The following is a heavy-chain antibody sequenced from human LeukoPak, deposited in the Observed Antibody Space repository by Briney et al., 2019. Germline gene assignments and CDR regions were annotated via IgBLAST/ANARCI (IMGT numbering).Heavy chain of an antibody. Sequence: GGSLRVSCAASGFTYSNYWMAWVRQARGKGLQWVASIKQDGSVEYYVDSVKGRFTISRDNAKNSHYLQMNSLRVEDMAVYYCARWADDSGIYYIASWGQGTLVTVSS. CDR3: ARWADDSGIYYIAS. J-gene: IGHJ5*02. CDR1: GFTYSNYW. D-gene: IGHD3-10*01. CDR2: IKQDGSVE. V-gene: IGHV3-7*01.